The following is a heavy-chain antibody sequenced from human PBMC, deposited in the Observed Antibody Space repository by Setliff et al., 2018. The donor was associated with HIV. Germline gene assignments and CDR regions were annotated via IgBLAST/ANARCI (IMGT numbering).Heavy chain of an antibody. CDR3: ARVALAGMSARPFYFDY. Sequence: SETLSLTCTVSGGTVNSGGYYWSWIRQHPGKGLEWIGFIYHRGNTHYNSSLKSRLTISVDTSKNQFSLKLNSVTAANTAVYFCARVALAGMSARPFYFDYWGQGARVTV. CDR1: GGTVNSGGYY. J-gene: IGHJ4*02. CDR2: IYHRGNT. D-gene: IGHD6-6*01. V-gene: IGHV4-31*03.